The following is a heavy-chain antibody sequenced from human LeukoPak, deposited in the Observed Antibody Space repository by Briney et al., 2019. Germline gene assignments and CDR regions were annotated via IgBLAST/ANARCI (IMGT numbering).Heavy chain of an antibody. CDR2: INSDGSRT. Sequence: PGGSLRLSCAASGFTFSTYWMHWVRQTPREGLIWVSGINSDGSRTPYADSVKGRFTISRDNAKNTLYLEMNSLRAEDTAVYYCAREENSFDSWGQGNLVTVSS. V-gene: IGHV3-74*01. CDR1: GFTFSTYW. J-gene: IGHJ4*02. CDR3: AREENSFDS.